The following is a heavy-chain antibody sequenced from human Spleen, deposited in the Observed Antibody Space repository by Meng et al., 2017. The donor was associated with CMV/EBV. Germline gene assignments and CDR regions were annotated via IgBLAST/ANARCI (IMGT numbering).Heavy chain of an antibody. V-gene: IGHV4-59*01. CDR1: GGSISSYY. D-gene: IGHD3-9*01. J-gene: IGHJ3*02. Sequence: SETLSLTCTVSGGSISSYYWSWIRQPPGKGLEWIGYIYYSGSTNYNPSLKSRATISVDTSKIQFSLSLTSVTAADTAVYYCAREKTGYSLNDAFDIWGQGTMVTVSS. CDR2: IYYSGST. CDR3: AREKTGYSLNDAFDI.